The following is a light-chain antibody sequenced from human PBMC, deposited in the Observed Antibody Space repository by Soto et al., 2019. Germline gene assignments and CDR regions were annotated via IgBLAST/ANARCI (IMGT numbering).Light chain of an antibody. V-gene: IGKV1-5*03. CDR1: QTISSW. Sequence: DIQMTQSPSTLSGSVGDRVTITCRAGQTISSWLAWYQQKPGKAPKLLIYKASTVKSGVPSRFSGSGSGTEFTLTISSLQPDDFATYYCQHYNSYSEAFGQGTKVDIK. CDR3: QHYNSYSEA. J-gene: IGKJ1*01. CDR2: KAS.